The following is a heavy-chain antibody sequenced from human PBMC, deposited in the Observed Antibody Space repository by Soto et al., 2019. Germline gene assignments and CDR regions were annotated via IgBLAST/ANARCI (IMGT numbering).Heavy chain of an antibody. CDR3: ARETYLEWLSTLSNWFDP. D-gene: IGHD3-3*02. J-gene: IGHJ5*02. CDR2: INPSGGST. V-gene: IGHV1-46*01. Sequence: GASVKVSCKASGYTFTSYYMHWVRQAPGQGLEWMGIINPSGGSTSYAQKFQGRVTMTRDTSTSTVYMELSSLRSEGTAVYYCARETYLEWLSTLSNWFDPWGQGTLVTVSS. CDR1: GYTFTSYY.